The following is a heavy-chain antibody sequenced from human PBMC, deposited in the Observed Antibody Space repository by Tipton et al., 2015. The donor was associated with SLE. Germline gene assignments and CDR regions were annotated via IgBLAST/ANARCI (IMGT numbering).Heavy chain of an antibody. Sequence: TLSLTCTVSGGSISSSSYYWGWIRQPPGKGLEWIGSIYYSGSTYYNPSLESRVTISVDTSKNQFSLKLSSVTAADTAVYYCARHKLGFSWSYFDSWGQGTLVTVSS. CDR2: IYYSGST. D-gene: IGHD3-3*01. J-gene: IGHJ4*02. V-gene: IGHV4-39*07. CDR1: GGSISSSSYY. CDR3: ARHKLGFSWSYFDS.